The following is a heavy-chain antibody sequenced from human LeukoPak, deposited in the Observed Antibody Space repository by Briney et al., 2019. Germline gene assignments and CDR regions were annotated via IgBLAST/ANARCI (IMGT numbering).Heavy chain of an antibody. CDR2: ISGSGGST. J-gene: IGHJ4*02. Sequence: GGSLRLSCAASGFIFSSYAMSWVRQAPGKGLEWVSAISGSGGSTYYADSVKGRFPISRDNSKNTLYLQMNSLRAEDAAVYYCAKVRWQQLVDFDYWGQGTLVTVSS. CDR3: AKVRWQQLVDFDY. D-gene: IGHD6-13*01. V-gene: IGHV3-23*01. CDR1: GFIFSSYA.